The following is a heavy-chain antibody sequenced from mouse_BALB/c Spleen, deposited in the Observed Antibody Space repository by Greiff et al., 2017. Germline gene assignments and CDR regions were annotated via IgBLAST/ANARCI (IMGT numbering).Heavy chain of an antibody. CDR2: ISSGGSYT. CDR3: ARGLGEGAMDY. J-gene: IGHJ4*01. CDR1: GFTFSSYG. Sequence: EVKLVESGGDLVKPGGSLKLSCAASGFTFSSYGMSWVRQTPDKRLEWVATISSGGSYTYYPDSVKGRFTISRDNAKNTLYLQMSSLKSEDTAMYYCARGLGEGAMDYWGQGTSVTVSS. V-gene: IGHV5-6*02. D-gene: IGHD4-1*01.